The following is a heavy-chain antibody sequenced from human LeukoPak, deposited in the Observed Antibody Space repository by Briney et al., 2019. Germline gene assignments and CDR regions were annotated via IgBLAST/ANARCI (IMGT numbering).Heavy chain of an antibody. D-gene: IGHD2-8*02. J-gene: IGHJ3*02. CDR2: MNPNGGNT. CDR3: ARGLGYCTGGVCRNDAFDI. Sequence: GASVKVSCKASGYTFTSYDINWVRQATGQGLEWMGWMNPNGGNTGYAQKFQGRVTMTRNTSISTAYMELSSLRSEDTAVYYCARGLGYCTGGVCRNDAFDIWGQGTMVTVSS. CDR1: GYTFTSYD. V-gene: IGHV1-8*01.